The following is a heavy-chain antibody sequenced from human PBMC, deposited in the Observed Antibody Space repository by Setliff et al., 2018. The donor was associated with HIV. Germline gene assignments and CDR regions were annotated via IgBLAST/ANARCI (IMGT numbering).Heavy chain of an antibody. V-gene: IGHV4-34*01. D-gene: IGHD6-13*01. CDR2: INHRGST. Sequence: GSLRLSCAASGFTFSRYAMTWIRQSPGKGLEWIGEINHRGSTNYNPSLKSRVTVSVDTSKNQFSLKLGSVTAADTAMYYCARESPSSSWFYFDFWGQGTLVTVSS. CDR1: GFTFSRYA. J-gene: IGHJ4*02. CDR3: ARESPSSSWFYFDF.